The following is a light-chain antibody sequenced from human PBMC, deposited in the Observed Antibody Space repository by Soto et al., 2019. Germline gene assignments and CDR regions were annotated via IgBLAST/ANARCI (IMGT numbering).Light chain of an antibody. V-gene: IGKV3-15*01. CDR1: HSVPSR. CDR3: QQYKSWPPIT. J-gene: IGKJ5*01. Sequence: EIVMTQSPATLSVSPGEDVTLSCRASHSVPSRIAWYQQKPGQAPSLLIYGASTRATGVPDRFSGTGPGTEFTLTISSLKSEDYAVYYCQQYKSWPPITFGQGTRLEIK. CDR2: GAS.